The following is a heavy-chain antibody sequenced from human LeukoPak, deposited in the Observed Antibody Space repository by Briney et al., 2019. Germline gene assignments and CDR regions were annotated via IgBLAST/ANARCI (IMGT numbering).Heavy chain of an antibody. J-gene: IGHJ6*02. Sequence: GGSLRLSCAASGFTFSSYIMSWVRQAPGKGLEWVSAISGSGGSTYYADSVKGRFTISRDNSRNTLYLQMNSLRAEDTAVYHYAKALLAGAKAAMDVWGQGTTVTVSS. V-gene: IGHV3-23*01. CDR3: AKALLAGAKAAMDV. D-gene: IGHD1-26*01. CDR1: GFTFSSYI. CDR2: ISGSGGST.